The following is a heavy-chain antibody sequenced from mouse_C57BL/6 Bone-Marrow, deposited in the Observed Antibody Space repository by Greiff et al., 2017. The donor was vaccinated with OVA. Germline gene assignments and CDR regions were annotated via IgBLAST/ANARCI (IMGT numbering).Heavy chain of an antibody. D-gene: IGHD2-1*01. CDR1: GFTFSDYY. V-gene: IGHV5-12*01. CDR2: ISNGGGST. J-gene: IGHJ4*01. CDR3: ARPRFYGNYAMDY. Sequence: DVKVEESGGGLVQPGGSLKLSCAASGFTFSDYYMYWVRQTPEKRLEWVAYISNGGGSTYYPDTVKGRFTISRDKATNTLYLQMSRLKSEDTAMYYCARPRFYGNYAMDYWGQGTSVTVSS.